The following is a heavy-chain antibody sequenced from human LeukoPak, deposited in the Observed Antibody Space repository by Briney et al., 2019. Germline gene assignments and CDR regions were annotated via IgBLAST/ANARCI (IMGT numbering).Heavy chain of an antibody. Sequence: GGSLRLSCAVSGFTFSSYAMNWVRQAPGKGLEWVSITYGNGATIDYADSVKGRFTISRDDSKNTLYLQMNSLRAEDTAVYYCARKYSGFDYWGQGTLVTVSS. CDR2: TYGNGATI. CDR1: GFTFSSYA. V-gene: IGHV3-23*01. D-gene: IGHD5-12*01. CDR3: ARKYSGFDY. J-gene: IGHJ4*02.